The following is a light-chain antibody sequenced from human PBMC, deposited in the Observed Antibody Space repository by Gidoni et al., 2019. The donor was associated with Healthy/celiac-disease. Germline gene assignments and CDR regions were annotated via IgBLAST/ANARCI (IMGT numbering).Light chain of an antibody. CDR3: QQRSNWPPLT. J-gene: IGKJ4*01. CDR1: QSVSSY. CDR2: DAS. Sequence: ETVLTQSPATLSLSPGERATLPCRTSQSVSSYLAWYQQKPGQAPRLLIYDASNRATGSPARISGSGSGTDFTLTISSLEPEDFAVYYCQQRSNWPPLTFGGGTKVEIK. V-gene: IGKV3-11*01.